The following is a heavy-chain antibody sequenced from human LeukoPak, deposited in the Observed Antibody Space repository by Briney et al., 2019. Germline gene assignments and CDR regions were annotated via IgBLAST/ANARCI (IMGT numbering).Heavy chain of an antibody. Sequence: GGSLRLSRAASGFTFSSYWMSWVRQAPGEGLEWVANIKQDGTEKYYMDSVKGRFSISRDNAKNPLYLQMNALRAEDTAVYYCARDVRPDYWGQGTLVTVPT. D-gene: IGHD6-6*01. V-gene: IGHV3-7*04. J-gene: IGHJ4*02. CDR3: ARDVRPDY. CDR2: IKQDGTEK. CDR1: GFTFSSYW.